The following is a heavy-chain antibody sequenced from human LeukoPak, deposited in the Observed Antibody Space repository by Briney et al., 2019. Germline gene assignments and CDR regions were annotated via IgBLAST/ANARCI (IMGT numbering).Heavy chain of an antibody. J-gene: IGHJ4*02. CDR2: ISYDGSNK. Sequence: GGSLRLSCAASGFTFSSYAMHWVRQAPGKGLEWVAVISYDGSNKYYADSVKGRFTISRDNSKNTLYLQMNSLRAEDTAVYYCARGERWLQSAQFDYWGQGTLVTVSS. CDR1: GFTFSSYA. V-gene: IGHV3-30-3*01. CDR3: ARGERWLQSAQFDY. D-gene: IGHD5-24*01.